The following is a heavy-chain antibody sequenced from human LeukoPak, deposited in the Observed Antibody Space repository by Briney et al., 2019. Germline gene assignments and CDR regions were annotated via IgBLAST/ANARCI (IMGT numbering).Heavy chain of an antibody. CDR2: ISGSGGST. D-gene: IGHD3-10*01. J-gene: IGHJ5*02. Sequence: GGSLRLSCAASGFTFSSYAMSWVRQAPGKGLEWVSAISGSGGSTYYADSVKGRFTISRDNSKNTLFLQMNSLKTEDTAVYYCSTDQGYGSGSYYWFDPWGQGTLSPSPQ. CDR1: GFTFSSYA. CDR3: STDQGYGSGSYYWFDP. V-gene: IGHV3-23*01.